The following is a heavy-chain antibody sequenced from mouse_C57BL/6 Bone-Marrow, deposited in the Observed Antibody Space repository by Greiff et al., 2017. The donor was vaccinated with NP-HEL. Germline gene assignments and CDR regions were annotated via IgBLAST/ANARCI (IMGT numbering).Heavy chain of an antibody. CDR2: IYPGSGST. CDR3: AREGGYDYDDN. D-gene: IGHD2-4*01. CDR1: GYTFTSYW. V-gene: IGHV1-55*01. J-gene: IGHJ2*01. Sequence: QVQLQQPGAELVKPGASVKMSCKASGYTFTSYWITWVKQRPGQGLEWIGDIYPGSGSTNYNEKFKSKATLTVDTSSSTAYMQLSGLTSEYSAVYYCAREGGYDYDDNWGQGTTLTVSS.